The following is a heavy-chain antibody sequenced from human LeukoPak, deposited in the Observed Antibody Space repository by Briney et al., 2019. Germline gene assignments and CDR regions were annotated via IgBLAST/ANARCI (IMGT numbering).Heavy chain of an antibody. CDR2: INTDGSST. V-gene: IGHV3-74*01. CDR1: GFTFSSYW. CDR3: AKILRYFDWFRSDAFDI. J-gene: IGHJ3*02. Sequence: GGSLRLSCAASGFTFSSYWMHWVRQAPGKGLVWVSRINTDGSSTSYADSVKGRFTISRDNAKNSLYLQMNSLRAEDTALYYCAKILRYFDWFRSDAFDIWGQGTMVTVSS. D-gene: IGHD3-9*01.